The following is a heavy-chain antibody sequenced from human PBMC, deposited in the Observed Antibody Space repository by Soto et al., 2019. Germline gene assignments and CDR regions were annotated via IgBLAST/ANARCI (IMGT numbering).Heavy chain of an antibody. CDR3: ARAGYCSGGSCYGMDV. J-gene: IGHJ6*02. CDR2: IIPIFGTA. D-gene: IGHD2-15*01. Sequence: QVQLVQSGAEVKKPGSSVKVSCKASGGTFSSYAISWVRQAPGQGLEWMGGIIPIFGTANYAQKFQGRVTMPADESTSPAYMKLSSLRAEDTAVYYCARAGYCSGGSCYGMDVWGQGTTVTVSS. CDR1: GGTFSSYA. V-gene: IGHV1-69*01.